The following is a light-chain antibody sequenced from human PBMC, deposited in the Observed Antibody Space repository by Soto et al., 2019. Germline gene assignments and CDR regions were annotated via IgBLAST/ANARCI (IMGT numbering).Light chain of an antibody. J-gene: IGLJ2*01. CDR2: DVT. CDR3: SSYTSSSTLI. V-gene: IGLV2-14*03. CDR1: SSDVGGYNY. Sequence: QPASVSGSPGQSITISCTGTSSDVGGYNYVAWYQQHPGKAPKLMIYDVTDRPSGVSNRFSGSKSGNTASLTISGLQAEDEADYYCSSYTSSSTLIFGGGTKLTVL.